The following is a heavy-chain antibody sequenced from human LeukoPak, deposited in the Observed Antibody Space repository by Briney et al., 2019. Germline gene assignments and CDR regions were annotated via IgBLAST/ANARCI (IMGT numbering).Heavy chain of an antibody. Sequence: GGSLRLSCAASGFTFSNYAMSWVRQAPGKGLEWVSVISGSGGSTVYADSVKGRFTISRDNSKNTLYLQMNSLRAEDTAVYYCAKESAYCGSGCRSLSDYWGQGTLVTVSS. CDR1: GFTFSNYA. D-gene: IGHD2-21*02. J-gene: IGHJ4*02. CDR2: ISGSGGST. CDR3: AKESAYCGSGCRSLSDY. V-gene: IGHV3-23*01.